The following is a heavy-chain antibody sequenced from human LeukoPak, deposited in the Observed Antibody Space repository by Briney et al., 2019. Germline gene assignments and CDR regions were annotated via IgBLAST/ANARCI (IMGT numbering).Heavy chain of an antibody. V-gene: IGHV4-39*07. Sequence: PSETLSLTCTVSGGSISSSSYYWGWIRQPPGKGLEWIGSIYYSGSTYYNPSLKSRVTISVDTSKNQFSLKLSSVTAADTAVYYCARGLGWYGGYFDYWGQGTLVTVSS. CDR1: GGSISSSSYY. J-gene: IGHJ4*02. CDR3: ARGLGWYGGYFDY. CDR2: IYYSGST. D-gene: IGHD6-19*01.